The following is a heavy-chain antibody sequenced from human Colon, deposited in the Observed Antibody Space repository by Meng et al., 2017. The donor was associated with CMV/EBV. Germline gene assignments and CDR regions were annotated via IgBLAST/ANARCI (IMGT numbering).Heavy chain of an antibody. D-gene: IGHD6-13*01. CDR1: GFTLSSYW. J-gene: IGHJ3*02. CDR3: ARDRQLYI. CDR2: IKQDGSEK. V-gene: IGHV3-7*01. Sequence: GESLKISCAASGFTLSSYWMSWVRQAPGKGLEWVANIKQDGSEKYYVDSVKGRFTISRDNAKNSLYLQMNSLRAEDTAVYYCARDRQLYIWGQGTMVTVSS.